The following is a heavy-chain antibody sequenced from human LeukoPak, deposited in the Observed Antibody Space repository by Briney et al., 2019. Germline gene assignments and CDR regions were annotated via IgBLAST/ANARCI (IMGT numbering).Heavy chain of an antibody. CDR3: AKDPYDSSGYSYGYFDY. CDR2: ISGSGGST. J-gene: IGHJ4*02. Sequence: GGSLRLSCAASGFTFSSYAMSWVRQAPGKGLEWVSAISGSGGSTYYADSVKGRFTISRDNSKNTLYLQMNSLRAEDTAVYYCAKDPYDSSGYSYGYFDYWGQGTLVTVSS. V-gene: IGHV3-23*01. D-gene: IGHD3-22*01. CDR1: GFTFSSYA.